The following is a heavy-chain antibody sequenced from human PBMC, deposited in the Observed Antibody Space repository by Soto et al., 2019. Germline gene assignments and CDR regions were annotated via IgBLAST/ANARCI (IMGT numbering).Heavy chain of an antibody. J-gene: IGHJ3*01. Sequence: QEQVVESGGGVVQPGTSLRVSCVASGFSFGGFGMHWVRQAPGKGLEWVTHIWYDGSKNYYADSVKGRFTISSDNSRKTVYVQMNMRSAEDTEGYSCARALAGVTDAVDLWGQGTMVNVSS. CDR3: ARALAGVTDAVDL. V-gene: IGHV3-33*01. CDR2: IWYDGSKN. D-gene: IGHD6-13*01. CDR1: GFSFGGFG.